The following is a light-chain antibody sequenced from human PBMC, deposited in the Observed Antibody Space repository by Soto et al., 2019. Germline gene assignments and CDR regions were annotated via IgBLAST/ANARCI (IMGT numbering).Light chain of an antibody. CDR1: QSISSY. CDR3: QQSYSTLT. J-gene: IGKJ4*01. V-gene: IGKV1-39*01. Sequence: IQLTQSPSSLSASLGDRFTITCLASQSISSYLNWYQQKPGKAPKLLIYAASSLQSGVPSRFSGSGSGTDFTLTISSLQPEDFATYYCQQSYSTLTFGGGTKVDI. CDR2: AAS.